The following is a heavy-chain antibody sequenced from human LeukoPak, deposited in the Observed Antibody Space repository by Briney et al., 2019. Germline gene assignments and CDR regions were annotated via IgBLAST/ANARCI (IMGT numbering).Heavy chain of an antibody. D-gene: IGHD4-17*01. CDR2: INYYGST. CDR3: ARVPPDYNDLHDALDL. J-gene: IGHJ3*01. Sequence: SETLSLTCTVSGASMTFTHYYWVWVRQPPGKGLEWIGTINYYGSTYYNPSLKSRVTMSIDMSKNQFSLRLTSVTAADTAVYYCARVPPDYNDLHDALDLWGQGTVVTVSS. CDR1: GASMTFTHYY. V-gene: IGHV4-39*07.